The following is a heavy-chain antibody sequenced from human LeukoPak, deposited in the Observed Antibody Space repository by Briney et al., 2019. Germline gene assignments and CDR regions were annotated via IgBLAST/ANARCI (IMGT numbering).Heavy chain of an antibody. D-gene: IGHD2-15*01. J-gene: IGHJ4*02. CDR2: INPNSGGT. V-gene: IGHV1-2*02. CDR1: GYTFTGYY. Sequence: GASVKVSCKASGYTFTGYYMHWVRQAPGQGLEWMGWINPNSGGTNYAQKFQGRVTMTRDTSISTAYMELSRLRSDDTAVYYCARVLGYCSGGSCYGIGTAYDYWGQGTLVTVSS. CDR3: ARVLGYCSGGSCYGIGTAYDY.